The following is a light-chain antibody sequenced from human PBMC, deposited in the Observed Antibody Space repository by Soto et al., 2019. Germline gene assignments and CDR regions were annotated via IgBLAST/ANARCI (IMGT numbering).Light chain of an antibody. V-gene: IGLV2-14*01. J-gene: IGLJ2*01. Sequence: QSALTQPASVSGSPGQSITISCTGTRSDVGRYNYVSWYQQHPGKAPKLLIYAVTYRPSGVSTRFSASKSGSTASLTISGIQAEDEADYYCSSYSTTSSPHVLFGGGTKVTVL. CDR2: AVT. CDR3: SSYSTTSSPHVL. CDR1: RSDVGRYNY.